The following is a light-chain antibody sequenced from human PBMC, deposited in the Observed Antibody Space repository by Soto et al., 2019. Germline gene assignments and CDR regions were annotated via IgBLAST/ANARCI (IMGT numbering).Light chain of an antibody. CDR2: DNN. CDR3: GAWDSSLSAYV. Sequence: TEPRPVGAARRSRGTTSCSRSNSNIGNNYVSWYQQFPGTAPKLLIYDNNKRPSGIPDRFSGSKSGTSATLGITGLQSGDEADYYCGAWDSSLSAYVFGTGTKVTVL. V-gene: IGLV1-51*01. J-gene: IGLJ1*01. CDR1: NSNIGNNY.